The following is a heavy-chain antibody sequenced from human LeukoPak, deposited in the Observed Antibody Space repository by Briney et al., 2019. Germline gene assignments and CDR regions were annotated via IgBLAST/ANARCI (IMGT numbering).Heavy chain of an antibody. Sequence: SVKVSCKASGGTFSSYAISWVRQAPGQGLEWMGGIIPIFGTANYAQKFQGRVTITTDESTSTAYMELSSLRSEDTAVYYCARGSVGYDTLTGYSTNYYYMDVWGKGTTVTVSS. J-gene: IGHJ6*03. CDR2: IIPIFGTA. V-gene: IGHV1-69*05. D-gene: IGHD3-9*01. CDR3: ARGSVGYDTLTGYSTNYYYMDV. CDR1: GGTFSSYA.